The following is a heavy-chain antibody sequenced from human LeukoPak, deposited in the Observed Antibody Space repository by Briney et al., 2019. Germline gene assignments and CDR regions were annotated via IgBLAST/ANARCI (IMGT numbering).Heavy chain of an antibody. CDR2: IYYSGST. Sequence: PSETLSLTCTVSGGSVSSGSYYWSWIRQPPGKGLEWIGYIYYSGSTNYNPSLKSRVTISVDTSKNQFSLKLSSVTAADTAVYYCARDHPGVAFDIWGQGTMVTVSS. CDR3: ARDHPGVAFDI. CDR1: GGSVSSGSYY. V-gene: IGHV4-61*01. J-gene: IGHJ3*02.